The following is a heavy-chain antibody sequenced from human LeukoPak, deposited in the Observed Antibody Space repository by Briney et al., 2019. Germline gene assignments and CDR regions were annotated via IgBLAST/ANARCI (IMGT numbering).Heavy chain of an antibody. V-gene: IGHV4-39*01. J-gene: IGHJ3*02. Sequence: SETLSLTCSVSGGSISSGGYYWSWIRQHPGKGLEWIGCIYYSGSTYYNPSLKSRVTISVDTSKNRFSPKLSSVTAADTAVYYCARLSGNGLDMWGQGTTVTVSS. CDR2: IYYSGST. CDR1: GGSISSGGYY. D-gene: IGHD2-8*01. CDR3: ARLSGNGLDM.